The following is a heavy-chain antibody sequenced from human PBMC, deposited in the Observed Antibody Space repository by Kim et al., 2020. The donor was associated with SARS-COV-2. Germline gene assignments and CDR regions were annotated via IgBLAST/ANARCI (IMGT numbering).Heavy chain of an antibody. V-gene: IGHV3-21*06. CDR2: ISGNEKSI. D-gene: IGHD5-12*01. Sequence: GGSLRLSCAASGFTFSSHVMNWVRQAPGKGLEWVASISGNEKSIYYADSVKGRFTISRDNARSSLFLQMDSLRPDDTAVYYCARNLPRAYSYGFDSWGQGSRGTVSS. CDR3: ARNLPRAYSYGFDS. CDR1: GFTFSSHV. J-gene: IGHJ4*02.